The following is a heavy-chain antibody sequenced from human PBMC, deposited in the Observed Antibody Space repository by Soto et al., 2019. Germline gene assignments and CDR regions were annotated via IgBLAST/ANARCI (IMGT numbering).Heavy chain of an antibody. J-gene: IGHJ3*02. Sequence: ASVKVSCKASGYTFTSYGISWVRQAPGQGLEWMGWISAYNGNTNYAQKLQGRVTMTTDKSTSTAYMELRSLRSVDTDVYYCARNPDYGDYEGVGAFGIWGQGTMVTVSS. D-gene: IGHD4-17*01. V-gene: IGHV1-18*01. CDR1: GYTFTSYG. CDR3: ARNPDYGDYEGVGAFGI. CDR2: ISAYNGNT.